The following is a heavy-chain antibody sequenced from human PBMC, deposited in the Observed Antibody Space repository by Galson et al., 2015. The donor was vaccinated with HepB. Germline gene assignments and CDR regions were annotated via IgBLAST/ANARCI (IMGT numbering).Heavy chain of an antibody. CDR2: ISYDGSNK. J-gene: IGHJ4*02. V-gene: IGHV3-30-3*01. CDR3: ARDRNRDFGVAPGDY. CDR1: GFTFSSYA. Sequence: SLRLSCAASGFTFSSYAMHWVRQAPGKGLEWVAVISYDGSNKYYADSVKGRFTISRDNSKNTLYLQMNSLRAEDTAVYYCARDRNRDFGVAPGDYWGQGTLVTVSS. D-gene: IGHD3-3*01.